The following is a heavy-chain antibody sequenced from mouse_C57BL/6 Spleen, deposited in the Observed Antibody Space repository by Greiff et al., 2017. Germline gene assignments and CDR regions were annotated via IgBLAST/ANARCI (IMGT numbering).Heavy chain of an antibody. CDR3: ARSFTTVVDWYFDV. D-gene: IGHD1-1*01. J-gene: IGHJ1*03. CDR1: GYTFTSYL. V-gene: IGHV1-64*01. Sequence: QVQLQQPGAELVKPGASVKLSCKASGYTFTSYLMHWVKQRPGQGLEWIGMIHPNSGSTNYNEKFKSKATLTVDKSSSTAYMQLSSLTSEDSAVYYCARSFTTVVDWYFDVWGTGTTVTVSS. CDR2: IHPNSGST.